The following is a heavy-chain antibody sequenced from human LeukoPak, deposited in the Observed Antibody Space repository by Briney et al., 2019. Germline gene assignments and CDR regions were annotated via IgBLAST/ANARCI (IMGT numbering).Heavy chain of an antibody. Sequence: GGSLRLSCAASGFTFDDYAMHWVRQAPGKGLEWVSGISWNSGSIGYADSVKGRFTISRDNAKNSLYLQMNSLRAEDTAVCYCARTLYSSSWYDPPPFDYWGQGTLVTVSS. CDR3: ARTLYSSSWYDPPPFDY. J-gene: IGHJ4*02. CDR2: ISWNSGSI. CDR1: GFTFDDYA. V-gene: IGHV3-9*01. D-gene: IGHD6-13*01.